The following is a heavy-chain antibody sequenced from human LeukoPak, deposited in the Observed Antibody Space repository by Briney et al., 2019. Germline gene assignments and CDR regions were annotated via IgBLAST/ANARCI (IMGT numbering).Heavy chain of an antibody. CDR2: ISWNSGSI. V-gene: IGHV3-9*01. CDR3: AKDMSGYVDY. Sequence: PGGSLRLSCAASGFTFDDYAMHWVRQAPRKGLEWVSGISWNSGSIGYADSVKGRFTISRDNAKNSLYLQMNSLRAEDTALYYCAKDMSGYVDYWGQGTLVTVSS. J-gene: IGHJ4*02. CDR1: GFTFDDYA. D-gene: IGHD3-3*01.